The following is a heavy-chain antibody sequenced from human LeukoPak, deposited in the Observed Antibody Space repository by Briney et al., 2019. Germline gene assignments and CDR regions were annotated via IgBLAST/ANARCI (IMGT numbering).Heavy chain of an antibody. J-gene: IGHJ6*04. CDR1: EYSVIELS. Sequence: ASVKVSCKVSEYSVIELSIHWVRQAPGKGLEWMGGFDPEAGAMIYALAFQDRVTMTAAPSTDTAYMELTSLRSDDTAVYYCARDRGYYGSGRGMDVWGKGTTVTISS. CDR3: ARDRGYYGSGRGMDV. V-gene: IGHV1-24*01. D-gene: IGHD3-10*01. CDR2: FDPEAGAM.